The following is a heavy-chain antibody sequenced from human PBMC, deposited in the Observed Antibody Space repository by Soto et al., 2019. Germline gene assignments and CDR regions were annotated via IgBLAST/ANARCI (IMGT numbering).Heavy chain of an antibody. CDR3: AGGTVTSGRWFGP. CDR1: ASTFTGYT. CDR2: ISTFNGNT. D-gene: IGHD4-17*01. Sequence: QVHLVQSGTEVKEPGASVKVSCKASASTFTGYTINWVRQAPGQGLEWMGWISTFNGNTKYAGNFEGRVTMTTNTSTTPAYMELTSLTFDDTAVYFGAGGTVTSGRWFGPWGQGTLVSVSS. J-gene: IGHJ5*02. V-gene: IGHV1-18*04.